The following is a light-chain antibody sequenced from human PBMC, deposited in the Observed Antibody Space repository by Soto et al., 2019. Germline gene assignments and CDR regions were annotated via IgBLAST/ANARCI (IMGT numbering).Light chain of an antibody. J-gene: IGLJ1*01. V-gene: IGLV2-8*01. CDR2: EVT. CDR3: SSDAGNYNYV. CDR1: SSDVGGYDH. Sequence: QSALTQPPSAPGSPGQSVTIPCTGTSSDVGGYDHVSWYQQHPGKAPKLMIYEVTKRPAGVPDRFSGSKSGNTASLTVSGLQAEDEADYYCSSDAGNYNYVFGTGTKLTVL.